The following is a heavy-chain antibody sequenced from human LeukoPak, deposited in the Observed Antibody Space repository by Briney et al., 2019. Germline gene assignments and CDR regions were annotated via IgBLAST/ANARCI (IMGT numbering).Heavy chain of an antibody. J-gene: IGHJ2*01. D-gene: IGHD2-15*01. CDR2: IYTSGST. Sequence: SETLSLTCTVSGGSISSYYWSWIRQPAGKGLEWIGRIYTSGSTNYNPSLKSRVTMSVDTSKNQFSLKLSSVTAADTAVYYCARDNVSGAPGYFDLWGRGTLVTVSS. CDR1: GGSISSYY. CDR3: ARDNVSGAPGYFDL. V-gene: IGHV4-4*07.